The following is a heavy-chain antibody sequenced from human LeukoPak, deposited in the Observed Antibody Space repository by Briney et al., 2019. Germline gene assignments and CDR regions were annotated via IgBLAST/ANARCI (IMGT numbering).Heavy chain of an antibody. CDR2: IYYSGST. CDR1: GGSISSYY. J-gene: IGHJ3*02. V-gene: IGHV4-59*01. Sequence: SETLSLTCTVSGGSISSYYWSWIRQPPGKGLEWIGHIYYSGSTNYNPSLKSRVTISLDRSKDQFSLKLSSVTAADTAVYYCARVNAVIGGNALDIWGQGTMVTVSS. CDR3: ARVNAVIGGNALDI. D-gene: IGHD3-22*01.